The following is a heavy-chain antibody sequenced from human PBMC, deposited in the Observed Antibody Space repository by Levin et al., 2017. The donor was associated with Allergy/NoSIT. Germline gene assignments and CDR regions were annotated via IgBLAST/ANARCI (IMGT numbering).Heavy chain of an antibody. Sequence: GSLRLSCTVSRGSVSSSSYCWAWTRQPPGKGLEWIATIYSTGRTYFNPSLKSRVTISTDTSKNEFSLKMNSVTAADTAVYYCASPPSSSWFYFAYWGQGSLVTVSS. CDR3: ASPPSSSWFYFAY. D-gene: IGHD6-13*01. CDR1: RGSVSSSSYC. J-gene: IGHJ4*02. CDR2: IYSTGRT. V-gene: IGHV4-39*01.